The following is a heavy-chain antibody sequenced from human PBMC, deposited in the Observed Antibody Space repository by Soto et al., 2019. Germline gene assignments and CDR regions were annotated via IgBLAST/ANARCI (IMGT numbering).Heavy chain of an antibody. V-gene: IGHV3-30-3*01. CDR1: GFTFSSYA. J-gene: IGHJ4*02. CDR2: ISYDGSNK. CDR3: ARGHSGSYS. D-gene: IGHD1-26*01. Sequence: GGSLRLSCAASGFTFSSYAMHWVRQAPGKGLEWVAVISYDGSNKYYADSVKGRFTISRDNSKNTLYLQMNSLRAEDTAVYYCARGHSGSYSWGQGTLVTVSS.